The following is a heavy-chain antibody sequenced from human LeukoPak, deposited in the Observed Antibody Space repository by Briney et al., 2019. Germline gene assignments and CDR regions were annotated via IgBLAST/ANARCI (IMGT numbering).Heavy chain of an antibody. CDR1: GFTFSSYE. CDR2: ISNSGGTT. CDR3: AKATGYLL. J-gene: IGHJ4*02. Sequence: QAGGSLRLSCAASGFTFSSYEMNWVRQAPGKGLEWVSYISNSGGTTYYADSVKGRFTISRDDSENTLYLQMNSLRAEDTAVYYCAKATGYLLWGQGTLVTVSS. D-gene: IGHD1-14*01. V-gene: IGHV3-48*03.